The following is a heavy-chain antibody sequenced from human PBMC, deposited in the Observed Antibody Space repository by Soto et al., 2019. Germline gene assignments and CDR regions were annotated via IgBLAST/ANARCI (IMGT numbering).Heavy chain of an antibody. CDR3: ANLWFGELSHAFDI. J-gene: IGHJ3*02. CDR2: ISGSGGST. V-gene: IGHV3-23*01. Sequence: GGALRLSCEASGFTFSSYAMSWVRQAPGKGLEWVSAISGSGGSTHYADSVKGRFTISRDNSKNTLYLQMNSLRAEHTAVYYCANLWFGELSHAFDIWGQGTMVPVSS. D-gene: IGHD3-10*01. CDR1: GFTFSSYA.